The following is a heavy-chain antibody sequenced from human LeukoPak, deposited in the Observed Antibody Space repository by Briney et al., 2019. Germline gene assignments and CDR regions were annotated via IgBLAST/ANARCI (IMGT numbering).Heavy chain of an antibody. V-gene: IGHV1-18*01. J-gene: IGHJ4*02. CDR1: GYTFTSYG. Sequence: GASVKVSCKSSGYTFTSYGISWVRQAPGQGLEWMGWISAYNGNTNYAQKLQGRVTMTTDTSTSTAYMELRSLRSDDTAAYYCARLYYDFWSGYHTPDYWGQGTLVTVSS. CDR2: ISAYNGNT. D-gene: IGHD3-3*01. CDR3: ARLYYDFWSGYHTPDY.